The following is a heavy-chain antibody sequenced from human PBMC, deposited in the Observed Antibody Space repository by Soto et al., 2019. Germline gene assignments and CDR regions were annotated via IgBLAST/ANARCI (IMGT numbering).Heavy chain of an antibody. Sequence: GGSLRLSCAASGFTFSTYSFHWVRQAPGRGPEWVSSISSSSNYIYYADSVRGRFTISRDNAKNSVNLQMNSLRVEDTAVYYCARARVFEWIPPPYGMDVWGQGTTVTVSS. CDR2: ISSSSNYI. CDR3: ARARVFEWIPPPYGMDV. J-gene: IGHJ6*02. CDR1: GFTFSTYS. D-gene: IGHD3-3*01. V-gene: IGHV3-21*01.